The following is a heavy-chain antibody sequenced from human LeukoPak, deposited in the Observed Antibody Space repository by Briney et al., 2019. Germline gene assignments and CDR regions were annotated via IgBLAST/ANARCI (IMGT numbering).Heavy chain of an antibody. CDR2: IYHSGST. J-gene: IGHJ4*02. Sequence: SGTLSLTCTVSGYSISSGYYWGWIRQPPGKGLEWIGSIYHSGSTYYNPSLKSRDTISVDTSKNQFSLKLSSVTAADTAVYYCARGTGSGSYYNAPIDYWGQGTLVTVSS. V-gene: IGHV4-38-2*02. D-gene: IGHD3-10*01. CDR3: ARGTGSGSYYNAPIDY. CDR1: GYSISSGYY.